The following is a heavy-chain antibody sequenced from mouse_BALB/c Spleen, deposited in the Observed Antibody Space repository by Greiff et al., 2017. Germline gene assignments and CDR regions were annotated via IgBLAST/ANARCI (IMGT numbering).Heavy chain of an antibody. Sequence: EVKLMESGGGLVKPGGSLKLSCAASGFTFSSYAMSWVRQTPEKRLEWVATISSGGSYTYYPDSVKGRFTISRDNAKNTLYLQMSSLRSEDTAMYYCARLGNYMDYFDYWGQGTTLTVSS. V-gene: IGHV5-9-3*01. D-gene: IGHD2-1*01. CDR3: ARLGNYMDYFDY. CDR1: GFTFSSYA. CDR2: ISSGGSYT. J-gene: IGHJ2*01.